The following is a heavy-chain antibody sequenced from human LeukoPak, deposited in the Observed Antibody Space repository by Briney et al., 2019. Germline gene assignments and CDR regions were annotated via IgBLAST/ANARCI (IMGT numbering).Heavy chain of an antibody. Sequence: PGGSLRLSCAASGFTFSSFAMNWVRQAPGKGLEWVSAISGSGLTTYYAYSAKGRFTISRDNSKNTLYLQMNSLRAEDTAVYYCAKGDSSSWVADYWGQGTLVTVSS. CDR2: ISGSGLTT. CDR1: GFTFSSFA. J-gene: IGHJ4*02. V-gene: IGHV3-23*01. D-gene: IGHD6-13*01. CDR3: AKGDSSSWVADY.